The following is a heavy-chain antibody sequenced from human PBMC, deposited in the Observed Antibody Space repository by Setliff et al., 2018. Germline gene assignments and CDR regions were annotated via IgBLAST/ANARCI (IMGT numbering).Heavy chain of an antibody. CDR2: RYYTGTT. CDR1: GGSFSGNY. J-gene: IGHJ4*02. CDR3: ARHFYPPDFFAH. V-gene: IGHV4-34*01. Sequence: PSETLSLTCAVYGGSFSGNYWSWVRQSPGKGLEWIGTRYYTGTTFYNPSLESRVAVSLDASEKKFSLNLRSVTTADTAVYYCARHFYPPDFFAHWGQGLLVT. D-gene: IGHD3-3*01.